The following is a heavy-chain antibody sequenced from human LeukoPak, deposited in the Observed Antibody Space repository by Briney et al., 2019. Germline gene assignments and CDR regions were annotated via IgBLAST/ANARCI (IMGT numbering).Heavy chain of an antibody. D-gene: IGHD3-3*01. CDR3: ARRITIFEGFDP. V-gene: IGHV1-69*13. CDR1: GGTFSSYA. J-gene: IGHJ5*02. Sequence: GASVKVSCKASGGTFSSYAISWVRQAPGQGLEWMGGIIPIFGTANYAQKFQGRVTITADESTSTAYMELSSLRSEDTAVYYCARRITIFEGFDPWGQGTLVTVSS. CDR2: IIPIFGTA.